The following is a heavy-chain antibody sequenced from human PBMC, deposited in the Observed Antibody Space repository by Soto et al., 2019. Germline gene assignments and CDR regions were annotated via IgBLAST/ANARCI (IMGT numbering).Heavy chain of an antibody. Sequence: SETLSLTYTVSGGSISSSSYYWGWIRQPPGKGLEWIGSIYYSGSTYYNPSLKSRVTISVDTSKNQFSLKLSSVTAADTAVYYCARRLVYAILKRDDAFDIWGQGTMVTVSS. V-gene: IGHV4-39*01. CDR3: ARRLVYAILKRDDAFDI. CDR2: IYYSGST. CDR1: GGSISSSSYY. J-gene: IGHJ3*02. D-gene: IGHD2-8*01.